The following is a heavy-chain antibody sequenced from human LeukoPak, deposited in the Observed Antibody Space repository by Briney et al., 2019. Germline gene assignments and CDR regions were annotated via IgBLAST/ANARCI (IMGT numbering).Heavy chain of an antibody. CDR3: VKSGTWADFDS. CDR1: GFTFSSYG. V-gene: IGHV3-64D*09. Sequence: GGSLRLSCSASGFTFSSYGMHWVRQAPGKGLEYVSGISNKGGSTYYADSVKGRFTISRDNSKNTLHLRMSSLRADDTAVYYCVKSGTWADFDSWGQGTLVTVSS. CDR2: ISNKGGST. D-gene: IGHD1-26*01. J-gene: IGHJ4*02.